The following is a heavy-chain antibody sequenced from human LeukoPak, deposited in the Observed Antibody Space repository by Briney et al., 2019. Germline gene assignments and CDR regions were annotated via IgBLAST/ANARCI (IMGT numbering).Heavy chain of an antibody. D-gene: IGHD3-10*01. CDR1: GYTFTNFY. V-gene: IGHV1-46*01. Sequence: ASVKVSCKASGYTFTNFYLHWVRQAPGQGLEWMGIINPTSGTTTYAQKLQGRVTMTRDMSTSTVYMELSSLRSEDTAVYFCARDLNPQNFGMRAFDIWGQGTMVTASS. CDR3: ARDLNPQNFGMRAFDI. CDR2: INPTSGTT. J-gene: IGHJ3*02.